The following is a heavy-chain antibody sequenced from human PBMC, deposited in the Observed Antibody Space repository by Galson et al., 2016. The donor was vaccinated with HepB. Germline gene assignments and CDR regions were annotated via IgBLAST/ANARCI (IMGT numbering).Heavy chain of an antibody. CDR2: ISGSGDST. V-gene: IGHV3-23*01. CDR1: GFTSSSSA. CDR3: AKEMKVVATVGFDP. D-gene: IGHD3-22*01. Sequence: SLRLSCAASGFTSSSSAMSWVRQALGKGLEWVSAISGSGDSTYYGHSVKGRFAISRDNSKNTVYLQMSGLRAEDTAVYYRAKEMKVVATVGFDPWCQGTLVTVSS. J-gene: IGHJ5*02.